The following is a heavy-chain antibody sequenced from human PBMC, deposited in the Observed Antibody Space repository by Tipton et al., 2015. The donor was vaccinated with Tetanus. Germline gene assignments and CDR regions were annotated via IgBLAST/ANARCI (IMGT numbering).Heavy chain of an antibody. CDR3: ARPARGAVTGLAPAAFDI. CDR1: GASISSAIYL. Sequence: TLSLTCTVSGASISSAIYLWGWIRQPPGKGLEWIGYIYYTGTTYYNPSLKGRVSISVDTSRNQFSLKVSSLTAADTAVYYCARPARGAVTGLAPAAFDIWGPGTMVTVSS. D-gene: IGHD6-19*01. V-gene: IGHV4-31*03. CDR2: IYYTGTT. J-gene: IGHJ3*02.